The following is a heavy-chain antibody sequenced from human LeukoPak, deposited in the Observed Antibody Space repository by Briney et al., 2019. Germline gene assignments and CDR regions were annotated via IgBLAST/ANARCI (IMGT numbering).Heavy chain of an antibody. CDR3: ARERVASIITMVRGVTDWFDP. V-gene: IGHV1-69*13. CDR1: GGTFSSYA. D-gene: IGHD3-10*01. CDR2: IIPIFGTA. Sequence: SVKVSCKASGGTFSSYAISWVRQAPGQGLEWMGGIIPIFGTANYAQKFQGRVTITADESTSTAYMELSSLRSEDTAVYYCARERVASIITMVRGVTDWFDPWGQGTLVTVSS. J-gene: IGHJ5*02.